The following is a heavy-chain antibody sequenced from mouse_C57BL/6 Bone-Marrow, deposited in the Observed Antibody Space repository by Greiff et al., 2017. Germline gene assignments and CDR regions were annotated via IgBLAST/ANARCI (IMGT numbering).Heavy chain of an antibody. CDR2: ISPSSGNT. V-gene: IGHV1-81*01. D-gene: IGHD1-1*01. CDR1: GYTFTSYG. CDR3: ARGATVVGRYFDV. J-gene: IGHJ1*03. Sequence: QVQLQQSGAELARPGASVKLSCKASGYTFTSYGISWVKQRTGQGLEWIGEISPSSGNTYYNEKFKGKATLTADKSSSTSYMWLRSLTSYDPAVYFFARGATVVGRYFDVWGTGTTVTVSS.